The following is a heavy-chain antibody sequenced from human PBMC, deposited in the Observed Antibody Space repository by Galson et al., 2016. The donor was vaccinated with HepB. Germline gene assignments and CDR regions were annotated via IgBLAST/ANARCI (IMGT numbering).Heavy chain of an antibody. CDR2: IYTSGST. CDR1: GGSISSGGYF. Sequence: LSLTCIVSGGSISSGGYFWSWIRQPAGKGLEWIGQIYTSGSTNYNPSLKSRVTISLDMSNNQFSLKLRSVTAADAAMYYCARVATILETDYWGQGTLVTVSS. J-gene: IGHJ4*02. CDR3: ARVATILETDY. D-gene: IGHD5-24*01. V-gene: IGHV4-61*09.